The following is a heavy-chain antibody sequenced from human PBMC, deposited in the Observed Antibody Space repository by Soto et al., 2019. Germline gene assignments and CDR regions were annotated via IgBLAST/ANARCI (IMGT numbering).Heavy chain of an antibody. CDR2: ISYDGSNK. CDR1: GFSFSNSG. V-gene: IGHV3-30*18. Sequence: GGSLRLSSAASGFSFSNSGMHWVRQAPGKGLEWVAFISYDGSNKYYADSVKGRFTISRDNSKNTLYLQMNSLRAEDTAVYYCAKDRGKIYFDYWGQGTLVTVSS. CDR3: AKDRGKIYFDY. J-gene: IGHJ4*02.